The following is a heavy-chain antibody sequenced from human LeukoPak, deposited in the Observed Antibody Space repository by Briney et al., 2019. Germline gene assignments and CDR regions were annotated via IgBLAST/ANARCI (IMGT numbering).Heavy chain of an antibody. CDR1: GYTFSSFG. Sequence: GASVKVSCKASGYTFSSFGISWVRQAPGQGLEWMGWISAYFGNTKYAQKFQGRVTMTTDTSTSTTYMELRSLRSDDTAVYYCVDGGGGTYFYNYWGQGTLVTVSS. D-gene: IGHD1-26*01. CDR2: ISAYFGNT. CDR3: VDGGGGTYFYNY. V-gene: IGHV1-18*01. J-gene: IGHJ4*02.